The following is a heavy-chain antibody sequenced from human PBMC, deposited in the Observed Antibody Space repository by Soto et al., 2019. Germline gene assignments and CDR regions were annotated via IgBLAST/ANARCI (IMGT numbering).Heavy chain of an antibody. CDR2: TRNKANSYTT. CDR3: ARVVYGDYGPAEYFQH. J-gene: IGHJ1*01. D-gene: IGHD4-17*01. CDR1: GFTFSDHY. V-gene: IGHV3-72*01. Sequence: PGGSLRLSCAASGFTFSDHYMDWVRQAPGKGLEWVGRTRNKANSYTTEYAASVKGRFTISRDDSRNSLYLQMNSLKTEDTAVYYCARVVYGDYGPAEYFQHWGQGTLVTVSS.